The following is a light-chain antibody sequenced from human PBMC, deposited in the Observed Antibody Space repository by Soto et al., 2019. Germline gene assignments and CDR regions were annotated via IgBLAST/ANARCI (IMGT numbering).Light chain of an antibody. CDR2: GAS. V-gene: IGKV3-20*01. CDR3: QQYGSSPQT. J-gene: IGKJ1*01. Sequence: EIVLTQSPCTLSLSPGERATLSCRASQSLSSIYLAWYQQRPGQAPRLLIYGASSRATGIPDRFSGSGSGTDFTLTISRLEPEDFAVYYCQQYGSSPQTFGQGTKVDIK. CDR1: QSLSSIY.